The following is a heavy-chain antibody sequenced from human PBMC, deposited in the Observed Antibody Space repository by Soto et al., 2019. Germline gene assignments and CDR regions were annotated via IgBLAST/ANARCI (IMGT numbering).Heavy chain of an antibody. V-gene: IGHV4-34*01. CDR3: ARPVEVAGTGWFDP. J-gene: IGHJ5*02. CDR2: IYYSGST. Sequence: PSETLSLTCAVYGGSFSGYYWSWIRQPPGKGLEWIGSIYYSGSTYYNPSLKSRVTISVDTSKNQFSLKLSSVTAADTAVYYCARPVEVAGTGWFDPWGQGTLVTVSS. CDR1: GGSFSGYY. D-gene: IGHD6-19*01.